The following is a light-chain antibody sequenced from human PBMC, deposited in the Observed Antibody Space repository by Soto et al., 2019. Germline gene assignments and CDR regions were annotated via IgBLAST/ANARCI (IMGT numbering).Light chain of an antibody. CDR1: SSDVGGYNY. V-gene: IGLV2-14*01. CDR3: SSYTSRSYV. J-gene: IGLJ1*01. Sequence: QSALTQPASVSGSPGQSITISCTGTSSDVGGYNYVSWYQQHPGKAPKLMIYDVSQRPSGVSNRFAGYKSGNTASLTISGLQAEDEADYSCSSYTSRSYVFGTVTKVTVL. CDR2: DVS.